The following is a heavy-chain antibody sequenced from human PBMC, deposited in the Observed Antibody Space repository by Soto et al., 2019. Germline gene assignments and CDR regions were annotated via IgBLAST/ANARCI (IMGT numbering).Heavy chain of an antibody. J-gene: IGHJ4*02. V-gene: IGHV3-33*01. D-gene: IGHD4-17*01. Sequence: GGSLRLSCAASGFTFSSYGMHWVRQAPGKGLEWVAVIWYDGSNKYYADSVKGRFTISRDNSKNTLYLQMNSLRAEDTAVYYCARDSGDYVPDYWGQGTLVTVSS. CDR3: ARDSGDYVPDY. CDR2: IWYDGSNK. CDR1: GFTFSSYG.